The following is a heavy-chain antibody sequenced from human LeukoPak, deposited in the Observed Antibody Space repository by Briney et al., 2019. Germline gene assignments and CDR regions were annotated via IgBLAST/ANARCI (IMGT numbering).Heavy chain of an antibody. CDR1: GFTFSSYS. V-gene: IGHV3-21*04. CDR2: ISSSDSYI. J-gene: IGHJ5*02. Sequence: GGSLRLSCVVSGFTFSSYSMNWVRQAPGKGLEWVSSISSSDSYIYYADSVKGRFTISRDNAKNSLFPQMNSLRSDDTAVYYCASVDYINMFDPWGQGTLVTVSS. CDR3: ASVDYINMFDP. D-gene: IGHD4-11*01.